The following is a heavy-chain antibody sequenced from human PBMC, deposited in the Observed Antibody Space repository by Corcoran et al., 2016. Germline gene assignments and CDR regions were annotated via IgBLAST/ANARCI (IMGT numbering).Heavy chain of an antibody. Sequence: EVQLVQSGAEVKKPGESLRISCKASGYSFSNYWIGWVRQMPGKGLEWMGIIYPGDSDTRYSPSFQGQVTISADESISTAYLQWRSLKASDTAIYYCARASWQFISPYWFDPWGQGTLVTVSS. CDR2: IYPGDSDT. V-gene: IGHV5-51*01. J-gene: IGHJ5*02. D-gene: IGHD2-21*01. CDR1: GYSFSNYW. CDR3: ARASWQFISPYWFDP.